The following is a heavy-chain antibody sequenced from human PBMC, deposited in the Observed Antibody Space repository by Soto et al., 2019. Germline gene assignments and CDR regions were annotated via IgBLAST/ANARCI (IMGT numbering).Heavy chain of an antibody. CDR1: GFIFDTFD. D-gene: IGHD6-19*01. CDR3: TKGAWLDDF. CDR2: IIGHNGRT. Sequence: EVQLLGSGGGLGQPGGSLRLSCAASGFIFDTFDMSWVRQAPGKGLEWVSAIIGHNGRTYYADSVTGRFTISKDNSNKTLYLQMNSLRVEDTAIYYCTKGAWLDDFCGQGVLVTVSS. J-gene: IGHJ4*02. V-gene: IGHV3-23*01.